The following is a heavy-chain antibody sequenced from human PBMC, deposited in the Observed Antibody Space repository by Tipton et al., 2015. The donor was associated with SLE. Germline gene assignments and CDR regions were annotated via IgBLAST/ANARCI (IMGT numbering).Heavy chain of an antibody. J-gene: IGHJ3*01. D-gene: IGHD2-15*01. CDR3: GRDLSGQKDV. Sequence: GSLRLSCEDSGVTFSQYWMHWVRQAPGKGLVWVSRTNEDGSVTNYADSVKGRFTISRDNAKKTLYLQMNSLRAEDTAVYYCGRDLSGQKDVWGQGTMVTVSS. CDR1: GVTFSQYW. CDR2: TNEDGSVT. V-gene: IGHV3-74*01.